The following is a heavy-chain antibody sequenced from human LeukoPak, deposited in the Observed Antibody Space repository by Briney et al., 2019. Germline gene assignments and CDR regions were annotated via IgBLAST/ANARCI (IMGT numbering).Heavy chain of an antibody. J-gene: IGHJ4*02. CDR1: GYTFTGYY. CDR2: INPNSGGT. Sequence: ASVKVSCKASGYTFTGYYMHWVRQAPGQGLEWMGWINPNSGGTNYAQKLQGRVTMTTDTSTSTAYMELRSLRSDDTAVYYCARRFGELSHFDYWGQGTLVTVSS. V-gene: IGHV1-2*02. D-gene: IGHD3-10*01. CDR3: ARRFGELSHFDY.